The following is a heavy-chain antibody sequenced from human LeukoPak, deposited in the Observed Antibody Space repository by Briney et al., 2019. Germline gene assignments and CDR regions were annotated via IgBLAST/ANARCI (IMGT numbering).Heavy chain of an antibody. CDR3: AGELWFGEFHAFDT. D-gene: IGHD3-10*01. V-gene: IGHV3-48*03. CDR1: GFSFSSYE. CDR2: IGASGSTI. Sequence: GGSLRLSCGASGFSFSSYEMNWVRQAPGKGLEWVSYIGASGSTIAYADSVKGRFTISRDNAKNSLYLQMTGLRAEDTAIYYCAGELWFGEFHAFDTWGQGTMVTVSS. J-gene: IGHJ3*02.